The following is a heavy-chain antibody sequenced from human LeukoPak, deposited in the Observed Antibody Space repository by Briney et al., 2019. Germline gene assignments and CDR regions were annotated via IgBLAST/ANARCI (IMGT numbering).Heavy chain of an antibody. CDR3: ARGGYYDSSGMGYFQH. Sequence: ASVKVSCKASGGTFSSYAISWVRQAPGQGLEWMGGIIPIFGTANYAQKFQGRVTITADKSTSTAYMELSGLRSEDTAVYYCARGGYYDSSGMGYFQHWGQGTLVTVST. D-gene: IGHD3-22*01. J-gene: IGHJ1*01. CDR2: IIPIFGTA. CDR1: GGTFSSYA. V-gene: IGHV1-69*06.